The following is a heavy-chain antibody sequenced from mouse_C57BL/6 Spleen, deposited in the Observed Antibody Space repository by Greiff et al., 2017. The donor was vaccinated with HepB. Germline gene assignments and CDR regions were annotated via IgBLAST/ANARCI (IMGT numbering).Heavy chain of an antibody. Sequence: EVKLQESGAELVRPGASVKLSCTASGFNIKDDYMHWVKQRPEQGLEWIGWIDPENGDTEYASKFQGKATITADTSSNTAYLQLSSLTSEDTAVYYCTNGYDYSYWGQGTTLTVSS. V-gene: IGHV14-4*01. CDR2: IDPENGDT. CDR1: GFNIKDDY. CDR3: TNGYDYSY. D-gene: IGHD2-4*01. J-gene: IGHJ2*01.